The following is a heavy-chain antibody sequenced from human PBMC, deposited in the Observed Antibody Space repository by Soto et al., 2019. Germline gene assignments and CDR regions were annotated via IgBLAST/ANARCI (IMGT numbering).Heavy chain of an antibody. V-gene: IGHV3-23*01. Sequence: GGSLRLSCAASGFTFNMYAMSWVRQAPGKGLEWVSGIGGSGANTYYADFVKGRFTISRDNSKNTLYLQMDSLRAEDTAIYYCARKITGYFWAGDYWGQGTPVTVSS. CDR2: IGGSGANT. J-gene: IGHJ4*02. CDR1: GFTFNMYA. D-gene: IGHD2-21*01. CDR3: ARKITGYFWAGDY.